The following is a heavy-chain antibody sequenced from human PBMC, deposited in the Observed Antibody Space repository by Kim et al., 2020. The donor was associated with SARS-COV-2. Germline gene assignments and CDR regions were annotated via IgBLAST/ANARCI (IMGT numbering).Heavy chain of an antibody. Sequence: SVKGRFTLCRDNAKNTLYLQMNSLGVEDTAIYFCARDQVEEYYDSSGRFDPWGQGTLVTVSS. V-gene: IGHV3-23*01. CDR3: ARDQVEEYYDSSGRFDP. D-gene: IGHD3-22*01. J-gene: IGHJ5*02.